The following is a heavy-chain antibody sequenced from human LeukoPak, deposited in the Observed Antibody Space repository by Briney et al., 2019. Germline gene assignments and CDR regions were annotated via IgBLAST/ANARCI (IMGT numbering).Heavy chain of an antibody. V-gene: IGHV3-23*01. J-gene: IGHJ4*02. CDR1: AFTFSNYA. Sequence: PGGSLRLSCAASAFTFSNYAMSWVRQAPGKGLEWVSAITGSGGSTYYADSVKGRFTISRDNSKNTLYLQMNSLRGEDTAVYYCAKWGDYDVLTGYYDPDYWGQGTLVTVSS. CDR3: AKWGDYDVLTGYYDPDY. CDR2: ITGSGGST. D-gene: IGHD3-9*01.